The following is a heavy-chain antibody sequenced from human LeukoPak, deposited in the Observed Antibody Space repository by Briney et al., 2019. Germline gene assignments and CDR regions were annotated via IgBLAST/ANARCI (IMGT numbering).Heavy chain of an antibody. D-gene: IGHD6-19*01. Sequence: SETLSLTCAVYGGSFSGYYWSWIRQPPGKGLEWIGYIYYSGSTYYNPSLKSRVTISVDTSKNQFSLKLSPVTAADTAVYYCARYAVAGTSDSDYWGQGTLVTVSS. CDR3: ARYAVAGTSDSDY. J-gene: IGHJ4*02. V-gene: IGHV4-30-4*08. CDR2: IYYSGST. CDR1: GGSFSGYY.